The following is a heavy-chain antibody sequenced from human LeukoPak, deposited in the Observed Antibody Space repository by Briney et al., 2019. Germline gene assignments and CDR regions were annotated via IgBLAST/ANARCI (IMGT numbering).Heavy chain of an antibody. CDR2: IFYSGNT. D-gene: IGHD6-13*01. V-gene: IGHV4-39*01. J-gene: IGHJ5*02. CDR3: ARPPGIASAWFGP. Sequence: SETLSLTCSVSGDSISSSSSYWGWIRQPPGKGLEWIGNIFYSGNTNYNPSLKSRVTISVDTSKNQFSLMLTSVTAADTALYYCARPPGIASAWFGPWGQGILVTVSS. CDR1: GDSISSSSSY.